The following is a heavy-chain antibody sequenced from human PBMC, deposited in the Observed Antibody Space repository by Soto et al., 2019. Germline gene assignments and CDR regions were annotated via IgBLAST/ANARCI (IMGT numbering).Heavy chain of an antibody. CDR1: GGSISSSSYY. CDR2: IYYSGST. D-gene: IGHD3-3*01. Sequence: PSETLSLTCTVSGGSISSSSYYWGWIRQPPGKGLEWIGSIYYSGSTYYNPSLKSRVTISVDTSKNQFSLKLSSVTAADTAVYYCASDFWSGYYPKDFQHWGQGTRVTVSS. J-gene: IGHJ1*01. CDR3: ASDFWSGYYPKDFQH. V-gene: IGHV4-39*01.